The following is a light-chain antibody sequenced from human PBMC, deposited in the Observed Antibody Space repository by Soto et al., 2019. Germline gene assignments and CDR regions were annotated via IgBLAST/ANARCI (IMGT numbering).Light chain of an antibody. J-gene: IGKJ1*01. V-gene: IGKV3-20*01. CDR1: QSVSSSY. CDR2: AAS. Sequence: EIVLTQSPGTLSLSPGERATLSCRASQSVSSSYLAGNQQKPAQAPRLLIYAASSRATGIPDRFSGSGSGTDSTLTISRLEPGDFAVYYCQHYSSSRTFGQGTKVDIK. CDR3: QHYSSSRT.